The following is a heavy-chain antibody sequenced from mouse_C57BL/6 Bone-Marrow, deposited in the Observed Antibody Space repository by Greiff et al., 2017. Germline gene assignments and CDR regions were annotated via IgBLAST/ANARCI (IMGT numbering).Heavy chain of an antibody. J-gene: IGHJ4*01. Sequence: VQLQQSGPVLVKPGASVKMSCKASGYTFTDYYMNWVKQSHGKSLEWIGVINPYNGGTSYNQKFKGKATLTVDKSSSTAYMELNSLTSEDSAVYYCARRYSNYDAMDYWGQGTSVTVSS. CDR2: INPYNGGT. CDR1: GYTFTDYY. D-gene: IGHD2-5*01. CDR3: ARRYSNYDAMDY. V-gene: IGHV1-19*01.